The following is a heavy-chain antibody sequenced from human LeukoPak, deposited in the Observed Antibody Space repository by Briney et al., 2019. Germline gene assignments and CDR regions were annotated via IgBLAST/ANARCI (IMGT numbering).Heavy chain of an antibody. Sequence: GGSLRLSCAASGFTFSSYSMSWVRHAQGKGLEWVSSISGSGGSTYYADSVKGRFTISRDNAKNTLYLQMNSLRAEDTAVYYCAKPATVVANYWGQGTLVTVSS. CDR2: ISGSGGST. D-gene: IGHD4-23*01. J-gene: IGHJ4*02. CDR1: GFTFSSYS. CDR3: AKPATVVANY. V-gene: IGHV3-23*01.